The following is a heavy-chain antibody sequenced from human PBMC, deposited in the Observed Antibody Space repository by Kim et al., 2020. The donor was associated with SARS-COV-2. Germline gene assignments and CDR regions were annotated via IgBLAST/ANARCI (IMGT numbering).Heavy chain of an antibody. J-gene: IGHJ6*02. V-gene: IGHV1-2*02. CDR3: ASRYDFWSGYSPYYYYYGMDV. CDR1: GYTFTGYY. Sequence: ASVKVSCKASGYTFTGYYMHWVRQAPGQGLEWMGWINPNSGGTNYAQKFQGRVTMTRDTSISTAYMELSRLRSDDTAVYYCASRYDFWSGYSPYYYYYGMDVWGQGTTVTVSS. D-gene: IGHD3-3*01. CDR2: INPNSGGT.